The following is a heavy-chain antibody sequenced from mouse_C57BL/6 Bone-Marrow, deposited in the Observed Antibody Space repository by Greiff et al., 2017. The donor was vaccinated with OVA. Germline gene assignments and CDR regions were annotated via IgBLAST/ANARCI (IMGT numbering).Heavy chain of an antibody. CDR1: GFTFSSYA. Sequence: EVQLVESGEGLVKPGGSLKLSCAASGFTFSSYAMSWVRQTPEKRLEWVAYISSGGDYLYYADPVKGRFIISRDTARNTLYLQMSSLKSEDTAMYYCTGGNYYGSSYGFAYWGQGTLVTVSA. CDR3: TGGNYYGSSYGFAY. D-gene: IGHD1-1*01. CDR2: ISSGGDYL. V-gene: IGHV5-9-1*02. J-gene: IGHJ3*01.